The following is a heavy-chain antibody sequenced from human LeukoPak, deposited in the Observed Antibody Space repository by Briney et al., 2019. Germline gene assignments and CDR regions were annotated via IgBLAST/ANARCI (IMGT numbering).Heavy chain of an antibody. Sequence: GGSLRLSCAASGFTFSSYAMSWVRQAPGKGLEWVANIKQDGSEKYYVDSVKGRFTISRDNAKNSLYLQMNSLRAEDTAVYYCARGRATGDYWGQGTLVTVSS. CDR3: ARGRATGDY. CDR1: GFTFSSYA. CDR2: IKQDGSEK. V-gene: IGHV3-7*01. J-gene: IGHJ4*02. D-gene: IGHD2-15*01.